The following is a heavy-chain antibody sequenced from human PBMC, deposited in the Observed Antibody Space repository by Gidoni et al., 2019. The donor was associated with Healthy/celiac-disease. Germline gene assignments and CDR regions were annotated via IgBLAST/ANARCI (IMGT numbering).Heavy chain of an antibody. Sequence: EVQLLESGGGLVQPGGSLRLSCAASGFTFSSYAMSWVRQAPGKGLEWVSASSGSGGRTYYADSVKGRFTISRDNSKNTLYLQMNSLRAEDTAVYYCAKGHDYGDYPNWFDPWGQGTLVTVSS. CDR3: AKGHDYGDYPNWFDP. V-gene: IGHV3-23*01. CDR2: SSGSGGRT. D-gene: IGHD4-17*01. CDR1: GFTFSSYA. J-gene: IGHJ5*02.